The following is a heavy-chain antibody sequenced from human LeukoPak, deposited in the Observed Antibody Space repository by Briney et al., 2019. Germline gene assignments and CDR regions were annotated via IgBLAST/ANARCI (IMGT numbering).Heavy chain of an antibody. D-gene: IGHD1-26*01. CDR2: ITNSGATL. CDR1: GFTFSSYS. J-gene: IGHJ3*02. CDR3: ARGDPGASDAFDI. V-gene: IGHV3-48*04. Sequence: GGSLRLSCAASGFTFSSYSMNWVRQAPGKGLEWVSYITNSGATLYYAVSVKGRFTISRDDAKNSLYLQMNSLRAEDTAVYYCARGDPGASDAFDIWGQGTMVTVSS.